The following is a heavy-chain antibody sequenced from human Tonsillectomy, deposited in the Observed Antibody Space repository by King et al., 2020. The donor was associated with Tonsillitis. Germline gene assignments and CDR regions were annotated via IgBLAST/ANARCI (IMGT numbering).Heavy chain of an antibody. D-gene: IGHD1-26*01. CDR2: ISSMGGTT. Sequence: VQLVESGGGLVQPGGSLRLSCSASGFTFSSSAMHWVRQAPGKALEYVSAISSMGGTTYYADSVKDRFTISRDNSKNTLYLQMSSLRAEDTAVYYCVKDWYSVSSEYDYWGQGTLVTVSS. J-gene: IGHJ4*01. CDR1: GFTFSSSA. V-gene: IGHV3-64D*06. CDR3: VKDWYSVSSEYDY.